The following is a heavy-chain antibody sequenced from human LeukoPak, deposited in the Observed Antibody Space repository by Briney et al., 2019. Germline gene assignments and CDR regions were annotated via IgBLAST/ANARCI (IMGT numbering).Heavy chain of an antibody. CDR1: GFSISSGGYS. Sequence: SETLSLTCAVSGFSISSGGYSWGWLRQPPGKGLEWVVYIYRSGSTYDNPSLKSRITISVDRSKNQFSLKLSSVTAADTAVYYCAREVGQLVREGGTNWFDPWGQGTLVTVSS. CDR2: IYRSGST. V-gene: IGHV4-30-2*01. CDR3: AREVGQLVREGGTNWFDP. J-gene: IGHJ5*02. D-gene: IGHD6-6*01.